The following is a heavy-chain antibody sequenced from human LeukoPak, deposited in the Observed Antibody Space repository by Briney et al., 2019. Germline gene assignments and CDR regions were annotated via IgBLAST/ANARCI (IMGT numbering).Heavy chain of an antibody. CDR2: IIPIFATA. CDR1: GGTFSSYA. CDR3: ARGPITTRSHFDY. D-gene: IGHD3-22*01. Sequence: SVKVSCKASGGTFSSYAISWVRQAPGQGLEWLGGIIPIFATANYAQKFQGRVTITADESTSTAYMELSSLRSEDTAVYYCARGPITTRSHFDYWGQGTLVTVSS. J-gene: IGHJ4*02. V-gene: IGHV1-69*01.